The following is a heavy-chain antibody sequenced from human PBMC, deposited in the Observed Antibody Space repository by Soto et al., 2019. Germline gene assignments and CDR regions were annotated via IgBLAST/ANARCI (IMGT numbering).Heavy chain of an antibody. Sequence: GGSLRLSCAASGFTVSSNYMSWVRQAPGKGLEWVSVIYSGGSTYHADSVKGRFTISRDNSKNTLYLQMNSLRAEDTAVYYCARLGLVGATSKAFDYWGQGTLVTVSS. CDR3: ARLGLVGATSKAFDY. D-gene: IGHD1-26*01. CDR1: GFTVSSNY. J-gene: IGHJ4*02. CDR2: IYSGGST. V-gene: IGHV3-66*01.